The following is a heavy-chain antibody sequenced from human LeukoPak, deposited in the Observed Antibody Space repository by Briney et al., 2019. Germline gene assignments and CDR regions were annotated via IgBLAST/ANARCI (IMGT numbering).Heavy chain of an antibody. CDR1: GYSFTSYY. V-gene: IGHV1-46*01. CDR2: INPSGGST. CDR3: ARLWSGSSIDY. J-gene: IGHJ4*02. Sequence: ASVKVSCKASGYSFTSYYMRWVLQAPGEGLEWMGIINPSGGSTSYAQNFQGRVTMTRDMSTSTVYMELSNLRSEDTAVYYYARLWSGSSIDYWGQGTLVTVSS. D-gene: IGHD3-3*01.